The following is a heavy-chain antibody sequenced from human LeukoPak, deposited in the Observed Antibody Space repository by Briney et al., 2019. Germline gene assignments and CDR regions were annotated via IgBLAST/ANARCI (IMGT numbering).Heavy chain of an antibody. Sequence: GGSLRLSCAVSGFTFSDYSMNWVRQAPGKGLEWVSSISSSSDYIYYADSVQGRFTISRDNAINSLCLQMNSLRAEDSAVYYCARDIDDYGDYGGQGTLVTVSS. CDR2: ISSSSDYI. D-gene: IGHD2-15*01. J-gene: IGHJ4*02. CDR3: ARDIDDYGDY. V-gene: IGHV3-21*06. CDR1: GFTFSDYS.